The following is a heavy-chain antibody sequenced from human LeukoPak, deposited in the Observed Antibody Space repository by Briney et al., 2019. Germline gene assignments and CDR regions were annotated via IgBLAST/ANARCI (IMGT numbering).Heavy chain of an antibody. Sequence: GRSLRLSCAASGFTFSSYGMHWVRQAPGKGLGWVAVIWYDGSNKYYADSVKGRFTISRDNSKNTLYLQMNSLRAEDTAVYYCAKDHVAVAGIDYWGQGTLVTVSS. CDR3: AKDHVAVAGIDY. CDR1: GFTFSSYG. J-gene: IGHJ4*02. V-gene: IGHV3-33*06. D-gene: IGHD6-19*01. CDR2: IWYDGSNK.